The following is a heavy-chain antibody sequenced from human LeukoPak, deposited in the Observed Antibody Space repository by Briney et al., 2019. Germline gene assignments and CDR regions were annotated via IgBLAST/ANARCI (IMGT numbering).Heavy chain of an antibody. CDR3: ARENTLVRGTRNPFDY. D-gene: IGHD3-10*01. CDR1: GDSVSSNDAA. V-gene: IGHV6-1*01. CDR2: TFYRSKWYY. J-gene: IGHJ4*02. Sequence: SQTLSLTCAISGDSVSSNDAAWNWIRQSPSRGLEWLGRTFYRSKWYYDSAVSVRSRITINPDTSKNQFSLQLNSVTPEDTAVYYCARENTLVRGTRNPFDYWGRGTLVTVSS.